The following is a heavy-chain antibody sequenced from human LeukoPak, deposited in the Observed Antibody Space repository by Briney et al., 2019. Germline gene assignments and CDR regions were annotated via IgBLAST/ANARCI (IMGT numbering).Heavy chain of an antibody. CDR3: AKVTAAGTFDY. J-gene: IGHJ4*02. CDR1: GFTFDDYA. Sequence: SLRLSCAASGFTFDDYAMHWVRQAPGTGLEWVSGISWNSGSIGYADSVKGRFTISRDNAKNSLYLQMNSLRAEDMALYYCAKVTAAGTFDYWGQGTLVTVSS. V-gene: IGHV3-9*03. CDR2: ISWNSGSI. D-gene: IGHD6-13*01.